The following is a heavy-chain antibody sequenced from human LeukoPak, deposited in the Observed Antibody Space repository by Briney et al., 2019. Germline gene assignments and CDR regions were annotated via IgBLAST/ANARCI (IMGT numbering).Heavy chain of an antibody. CDR1: RFHFNSYG. CDR3: AKGRSCTNGICYSWFPEI. D-gene: IGHD2-8*01. J-gene: IGHJ3*02. CDR2: INGSGDIT. V-gene: IGHV3-23*01. Sequence: GGALRLSFDASRFHFNSYGMSWGRQAPGKGLEWVSAINGSGDITYLADSVKGRFTISRDNSKNTLYLQMNSLRAEDTAVYYCAKGRSCTNGICYSWFPEIWGQGTMVTVSS.